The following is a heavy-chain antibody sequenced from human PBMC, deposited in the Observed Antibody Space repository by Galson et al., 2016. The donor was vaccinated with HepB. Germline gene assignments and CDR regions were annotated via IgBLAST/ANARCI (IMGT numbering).Heavy chain of an antibody. J-gene: IGHJ4*02. CDR3: GREGAYSGNDFGGGFDF. CDR2: ISGSGYII. Sequence: SLRLSCAASGFTFNSHKMQWVRQAPGKGLEWLSDISGSGYIIQYADSVKGRFTTSRDNAKNSLFLQMNSLRDEDTAVYYCGREGAYSGNDFGGGFDFWGQGTLVTVSS. D-gene: IGHD5-12*01. CDR1: GFTFNSHK. V-gene: IGHV3-48*02.